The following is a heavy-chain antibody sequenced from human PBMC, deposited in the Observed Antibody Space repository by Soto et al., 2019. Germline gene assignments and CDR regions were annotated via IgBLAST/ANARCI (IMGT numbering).Heavy chain of an antibody. J-gene: IGHJ4*02. V-gene: IGHV1-69*04. CDR3: ARDRSSWYYFDY. CDR2: IIPILGIA. CDR1: GGTFSSYT. D-gene: IGHD6-13*01. Sequence: GASVKVSCKASGGTFSSYTISWVRQAPGQGLEWMGRIIPILGIANYAQKFQGRVTITADKSTSTAYMELSSLGSEDTAVYYCARDRSSWYYFDYWGQGTPVTVSS.